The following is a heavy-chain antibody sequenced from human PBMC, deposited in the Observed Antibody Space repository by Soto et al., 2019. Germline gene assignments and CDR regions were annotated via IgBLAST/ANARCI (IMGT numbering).Heavy chain of an antibody. CDR1: GFSLSTSGVG. J-gene: IGHJ5*02. CDR2: IYWDDDK. D-gene: IGHD5-12*01. CDR3: AHRRYSGYDEDLNWFDP. Sequence: QITLKESGPTLVKPTQTLTLTFTFSGFSLSTSGVGLGWIRQPPGKALEWLALIYWDDDKRYSPSLKSRLTITKDTSKNQVVLTMTNMDPVDTATYYCAHRRYSGYDEDLNWFDPWGQGTLVTVSS. V-gene: IGHV2-5*02.